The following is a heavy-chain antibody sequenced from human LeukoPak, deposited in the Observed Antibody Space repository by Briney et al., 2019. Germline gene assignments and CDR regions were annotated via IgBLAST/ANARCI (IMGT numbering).Heavy chain of an antibody. CDR1: GYTFTIYN. D-gene: IGHD3-22*01. J-gene: IGHJ4*02. CDR3: ARSLALSGYCDY. Sequence: ASVKVSCKASGYTFTIYNMHCGRQAPGQGLEWMGIINPSGGSTSYAQKFQGRVTMTRDTSTSTVYMELSTLRSEATALYSCARSLALSGYCDYWGQGTPVTVSS. V-gene: IGHV1-46*01. CDR2: INPSGGST.